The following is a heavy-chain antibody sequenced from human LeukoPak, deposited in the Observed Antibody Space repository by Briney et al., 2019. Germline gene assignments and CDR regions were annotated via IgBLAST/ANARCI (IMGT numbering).Heavy chain of an antibody. CDR3: AKDVRIVVVAGGNWFDP. V-gene: IGHV3-23*01. CDR2: ISGSGGST. Sequence: GGSLRLSCAASGFTFSSYNMNWVRQAPGKGLEWVSAISGSGGSTYYADSVKGRFTISRDNSKNTLYLQMNSLRAEDTAVYYCAKDVRIVVVAGGNWFDPWGQGTLVTVSS. D-gene: IGHD2-21*01. J-gene: IGHJ5*02. CDR1: GFTFSSYN.